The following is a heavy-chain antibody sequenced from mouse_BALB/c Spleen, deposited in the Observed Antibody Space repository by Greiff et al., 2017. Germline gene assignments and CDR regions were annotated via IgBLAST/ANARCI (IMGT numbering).Heavy chain of an antibody. CDR3: ARNYRFFFDY. J-gene: IGHJ2*01. D-gene: IGHD2-14*01. CDR2: IDPANGNT. Sequence: VHVKQSGAELVKPGASVKLSCTASGFNIKDTYMHWVKQRPEQGLEWIGRIDPANGNTKYDPKFQGKATITADTSSNTAYLQLSSLTSEDTAVYYCARNYRFFFDYWGQGTTLTVSS. V-gene: IGHV14-3*02. CDR1: GFNIKDTY.